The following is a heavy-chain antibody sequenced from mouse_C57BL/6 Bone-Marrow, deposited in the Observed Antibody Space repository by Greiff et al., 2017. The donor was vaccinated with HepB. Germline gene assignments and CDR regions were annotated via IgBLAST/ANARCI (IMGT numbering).Heavy chain of an antibody. V-gene: IGHV1-81*01. CDR2: IYPRSGNT. J-gene: IGHJ3*01. CDR1: GYTFTSYG. D-gene: IGHD2-3*01. CDR3: ARWLLPFAY. Sequence: VKLVESGAELARPGASVKLSCKASGYTFTSYGISWVKQRTGQGLEWIGEIYPRSGNTYYNEKFKGKATLTADKSSSTAYMELRSLTSEDSAVYFCARWLLPFAYWGQGTLVTVSA.